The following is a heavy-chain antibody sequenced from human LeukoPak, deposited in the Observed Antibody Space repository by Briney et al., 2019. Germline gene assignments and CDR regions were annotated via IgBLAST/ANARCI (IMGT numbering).Heavy chain of an antibody. CDR3: AKDHENCGGDCYSVTPFDY. Sequence: GGSLRLSCVASGFTFSSYAMNWVRQAPGKGLEWVSVISGSGGSTYYAGSVKGRFTISRDNSKNTLYLQMNSLRAEDTAVYYCAKDHENCGGDCYSVTPFDYWGQGTLVTVSS. D-gene: IGHD2-21*02. CDR2: ISGSGGST. CDR1: GFTFSSYA. J-gene: IGHJ4*02. V-gene: IGHV3-23*01.